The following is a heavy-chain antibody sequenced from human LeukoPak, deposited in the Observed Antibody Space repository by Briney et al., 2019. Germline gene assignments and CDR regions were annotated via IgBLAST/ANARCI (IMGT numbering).Heavy chain of an antibody. V-gene: IGHV4-39*01. Sequence: PSETLSLTCTVSGGSISSSIYYWGWIRQPPGKGLEWIGRIYYSGSPYYNPSLKSRVTISVETSKNQFSLKLSSVTAADTAVYYCARQLAAAGHFDYWGQGTLVTVSS. CDR2: IYYSGSP. CDR3: ARQLAAAGHFDY. J-gene: IGHJ4*02. D-gene: IGHD6-13*01. CDR1: GGSISSSIYY.